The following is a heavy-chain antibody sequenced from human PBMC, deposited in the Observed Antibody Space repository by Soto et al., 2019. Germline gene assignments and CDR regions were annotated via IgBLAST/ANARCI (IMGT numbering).Heavy chain of an antibody. J-gene: IGHJ6*02. V-gene: IGHV1-69*12. D-gene: IGHD1-7*01. CDR3: ARAIGGTTFVYYYGMDV. CDR1: GGTFSSYA. CDR2: IIPIFGTA. Sequence: QVQLVQSGAEVKKPGSSVKVSCKASGGTFSSYAISWVRQAPGQGLEWMGGIIPIFGTANYAQKFQGRVTITADESTSTAYVELSSLRSEDTAVYYCARAIGGTTFVYYYGMDVWGQGTTVTVSS.